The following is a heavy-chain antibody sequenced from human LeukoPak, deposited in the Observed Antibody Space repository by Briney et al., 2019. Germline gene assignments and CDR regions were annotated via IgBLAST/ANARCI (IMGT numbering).Heavy chain of an antibody. J-gene: IGHJ6*02. CDR2: ISGSGGST. V-gene: IGHV3-23*01. D-gene: IGHD2-8*02. CDR1: GFTFSSYA. Sequence: PGGSLRLSCAASGFTFSSYAMSWVRQAPGKGLEWVSAISGSGGSTYYADSVKGRFTISRDNSKNTLYLQMNSLRAEDTAVYYCAKAVVYDAGVYYYYGMDVWGQGTTVTVSS. CDR3: AKAVVYDAGVYYYYGMDV.